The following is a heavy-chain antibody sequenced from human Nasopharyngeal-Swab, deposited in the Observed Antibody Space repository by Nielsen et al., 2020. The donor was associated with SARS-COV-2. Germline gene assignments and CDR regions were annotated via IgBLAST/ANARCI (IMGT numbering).Heavy chain of an antibody. CDR2: IIPIFGTT. Sequence: SVQVSCKASGGTFSSYAISWVRQAPGQGLEWMGGIIPIFGTTNYAQKFQGRVTITADESTSTAYMELSSLRYEDTAVYYCASDELSRYGGSHFDYRGQGTLVTVSS. D-gene: IGHD1-26*01. CDR1: GGTFSSYA. V-gene: IGHV1-69*13. CDR3: ASDELSRYGGSHFDY. J-gene: IGHJ4*02.